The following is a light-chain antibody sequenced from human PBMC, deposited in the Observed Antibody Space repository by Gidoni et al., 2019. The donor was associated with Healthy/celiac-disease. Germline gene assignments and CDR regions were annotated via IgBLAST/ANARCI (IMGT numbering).Light chain of an antibody. CDR3: QPYNSYPWP. V-gene: IGKV1-5*03. Sequence: DIQMTQSPSTLSASVGDRVTITCRASQSISSWLAWYQQKPGKAPKLLLYKASSLESGVPSRFSGLGSGTEFTLTISSLQPDDFATYYFQPYNSYPWPFGQGTKVEIK. CDR1: QSISSW. CDR2: KAS. J-gene: IGKJ1*01.